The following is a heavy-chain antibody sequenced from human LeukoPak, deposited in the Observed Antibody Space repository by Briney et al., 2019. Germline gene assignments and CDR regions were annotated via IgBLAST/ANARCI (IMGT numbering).Heavy chain of an antibody. Sequence: PGGSLRLSCAASGFTFSGYWMHWVRQVPGKGLVWVSRIKTDGSNTVYADNVKGRFTISRDNARNTLYLQMNSLRVEDPAVYYCTRTYYYDSRDYFDYWGQGALVTVSS. CDR1: GFTFSGYW. CDR2: IKTDGSNT. CDR3: TRTYYYDSRDYFDY. V-gene: IGHV3-74*01. J-gene: IGHJ4*02. D-gene: IGHD3-22*01.